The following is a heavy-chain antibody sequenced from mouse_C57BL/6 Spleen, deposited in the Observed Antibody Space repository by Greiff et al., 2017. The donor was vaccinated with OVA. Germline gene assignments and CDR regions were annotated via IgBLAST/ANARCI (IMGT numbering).Heavy chain of an antibody. J-gene: IGHJ4*01. CDR2: IYPSDSET. CDR3: AREGVYYDYDGSGYAMDY. V-gene: IGHV1-61*01. CDR1: GYTFTSYW. D-gene: IGHD2-4*01. Sequence: QVQLQQPGAELVRPGSSVKLSCKASGYTFTSYWMDWVKQRPGQGLEWIGNIYPSDSETHYNQKFKDKATVTVDKSSSTAYMQLSSLTSEVSAVYYCAREGVYYDYDGSGYAMDYWGQGTSVTVSS.